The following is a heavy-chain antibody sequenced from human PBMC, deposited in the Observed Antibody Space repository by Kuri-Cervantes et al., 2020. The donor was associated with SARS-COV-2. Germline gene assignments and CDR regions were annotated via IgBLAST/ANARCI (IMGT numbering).Heavy chain of an antibody. CDR2: VRGKANNYAT. D-gene: IGHD2-15*01. Sequence: GGSLRLSCEVSGFLFSASAIHWVRQASGKGLEWVGRVRGKANNYATAYAASVKGRFTISRDESKNMAYLQMNSLKTEDTAVYYCAKDQHGIVVVVAAIDYWGQGTLVTVSS. CDR3: AKDQHGIVVVVAAIDY. V-gene: IGHV3-73*01. J-gene: IGHJ4*02. CDR1: GFLFSASA.